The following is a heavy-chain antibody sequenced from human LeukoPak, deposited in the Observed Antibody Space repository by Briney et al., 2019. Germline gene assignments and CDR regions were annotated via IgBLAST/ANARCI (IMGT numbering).Heavy chain of an antibody. J-gene: IGHJ4*02. CDR3: ARDRDLYSGYDSSPYYFGY. D-gene: IGHD5-12*01. CDR2: IIPIFGTA. Sequence: SVKVSCKASGGTFSSYAISWVRQAPGQGLEWMGGIIPIFGTANYAQKFQGRVTITADESTSTAYMELSSLRSEDTAVYYCARDRDLYSGYDSSPYYFGYWGQGTLVTVSS. CDR1: GGTFSSYA. V-gene: IGHV1-69*01.